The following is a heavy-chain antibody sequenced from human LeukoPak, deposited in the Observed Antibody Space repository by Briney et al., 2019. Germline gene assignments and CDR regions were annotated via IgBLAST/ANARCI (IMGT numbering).Heavy chain of an antibody. D-gene: IGHD3-10*01. CDR1: GYTFTSYD. Sequence: GASVKVSCKASGYTFTSYDINWVRLATGQGLEWMGWMNPDSGNTGYAQKFQGRVTVTRNTSIGTAYMELSSLRSEDTAVYYCARGRFYGSGSSSYYFDYWGQGTLVTVSS. CDR3: ARGRFYGSGSSSYYFDY. V-gene: IGHV1-8*01. J-gene: IGHJ4*02. CDR2: MNPDSGNT.